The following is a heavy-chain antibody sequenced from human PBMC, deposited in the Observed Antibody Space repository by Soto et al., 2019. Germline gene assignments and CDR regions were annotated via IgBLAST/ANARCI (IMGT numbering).Heavy chain of an antibody. CDR3: ARDRPFDY. CDR1: GYTFXAYY. Sequence: QVQLVQSGAEVKKPGASVKVSCKASGYTFXAYYMYWVRQAPGQGLEWMGWINPNTGDTNYAQKFQGRVTVTRDTSISTAYMELSRLRSDDTAVYYCARDRPFDYWGQGTLVTVSS. V-gene: IGHV1-2*02. J-gene: IGHJ4*02. CDR2: INPNTGDT.